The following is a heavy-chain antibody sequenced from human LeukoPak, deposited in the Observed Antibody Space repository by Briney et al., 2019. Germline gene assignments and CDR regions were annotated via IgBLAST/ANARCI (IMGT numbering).Heavy chain of an antibody. CDR1: GFNFDRYT. CDR3: AKELDTMFFDY. V-gene: IGHV3-43*01. D-gene: IGHD3-10*02. CDR2: AGWAGGTT. J-gene: IGHJ4*02. Sequence: LRLSCATSGFNFDRYTIHWVRQAPGKGLEWVSLAGWAGGTTFYSDSVRGRFTISRDSGRKSVYLQMNSLTTDDTAFYFCAKELDTMFFDYWGQGALVTVSS.